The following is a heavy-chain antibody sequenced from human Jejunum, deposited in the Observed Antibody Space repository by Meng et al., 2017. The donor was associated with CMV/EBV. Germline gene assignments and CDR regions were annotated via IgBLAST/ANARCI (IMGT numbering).Heavy chain of an antibody. V-gene: IGHV3-30*04. D-gene: IGHD3-22*01. CDR3: ASDYYDDSGYGH. Sequence: CAAAGFTLSNFGVHWVRQAPGKGLEWVASMSRDGNYKHYADSVKGRFTISRDNSKNTLYLQMNSLRTEDTAVYYCASDYYDDSGYGHWGQGTLVTVSS. CDR2: MSRDGNYK. CDR1: GFTLSNFG. J-gene: IGHJ4*02.